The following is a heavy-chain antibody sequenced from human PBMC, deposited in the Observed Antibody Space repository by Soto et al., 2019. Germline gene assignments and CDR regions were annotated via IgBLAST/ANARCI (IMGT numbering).Heavy chain of an antibody. J-gene: IGHJ4*02. Sequence: PGGSLRLSCAASGFTFSDYDMTWVRQGPGKGLAWVSSISGSGRSTCYADSGKGRFTISRDNSKNTLYLQMNSLGADDTAVYYCAGPGYSSQDYWGQGALVTV. CDR2: ISGSGRST. CDR1: GFTFSDYD. D-gene: IGHD5-18*01. V-gene: IGHV3-23*01. CDR3: AGPGYSSQDY.